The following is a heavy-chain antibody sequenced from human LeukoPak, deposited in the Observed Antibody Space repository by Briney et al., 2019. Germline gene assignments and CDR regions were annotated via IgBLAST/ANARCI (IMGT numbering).Heavy chain of an antibody. J-gene: IGHJ6*02. CDR2: IYYSGST. D-gene: IGHD3-9*01. CDR1: GGSISSYY. CDR3: ARDSSYYDILTGYYNLGMDV. V-gene: IGHV4-59*01. Sequence: SETLSLTCTVSGGSISSYYWSWIRQPPGKGLEWIGYIYYSGSTNYNPSLKSRDTISVDTSKNQFSLKLSSVTAADTAVYYCARDSSYYDILTGYYNLGMDVWGQGTTVTVSS.